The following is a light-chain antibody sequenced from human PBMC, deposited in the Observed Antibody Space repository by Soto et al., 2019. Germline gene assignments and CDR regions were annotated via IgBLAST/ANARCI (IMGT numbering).Light chain of an antibody. CDR1: QRMSGW. Sequence: DIQMTQSPSTLSASVGDTVTITCRASQRMSGWLAWYQQKPGKAPKLLMYDASSLESGVSSRFSGSGSGTEFTLIISSLQPDDFATYYCQQYKTSLLTFGGGTKVDIK. V-gene: IGKV1-5*01. J-gene: IGKJ4*01. CDR3: QQYKTSLLT. CDR2: DAS.